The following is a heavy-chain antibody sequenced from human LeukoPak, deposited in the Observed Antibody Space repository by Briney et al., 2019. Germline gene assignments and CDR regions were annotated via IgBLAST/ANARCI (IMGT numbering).Heavy chain of an antibody. CDR1: TRSVTGYY. V-gene: IGHV4-34*01. Sequence: KTSQSRSLTSAVYTRSVTGYYWSWNRQPPRNVLEWIGAINHSGSTNYNTSPKRRATISVDTPQNQFSLKLTSVTAADWAVYYCARGRFAFGAAGPNNWFDPGGEGTLVTVSS. D-gene: IGHD3-10*01. CDR2: INHSGST. CDR3: ARGRFAFGAAGPNNWFDP. J-gene: IGHJ5*02.